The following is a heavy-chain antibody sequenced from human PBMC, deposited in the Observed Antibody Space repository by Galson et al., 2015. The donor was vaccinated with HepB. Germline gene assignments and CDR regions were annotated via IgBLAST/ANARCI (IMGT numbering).Heavy chain of an antibody. J-gene: IGHJ4*02. V-gene: IGHV1-69*06. Sequence: SVKVSCKASGGTFSSYAISWVRQAPGQGLEWMGGIIPIFGSADYAQKFQGRVTITADKSTSTAYMELSSLRSEDTAVYYCARARLNEYFDWLIHYWGQGTLVSVSS. D-gene: IGHD3-9*01. CDR1: GGTFSSYA. CDR3: ARARLNEYFDWLIHY. CDR2: IIPIFGSA.